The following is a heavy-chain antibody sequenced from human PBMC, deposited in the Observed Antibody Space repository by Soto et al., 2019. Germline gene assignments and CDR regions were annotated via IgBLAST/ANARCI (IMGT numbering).Heavy chain of an antibody. Sequence: QINLIESGTTLVKPTQTLTLTCTFSGFSLSTAGAAVGWVRQPPGRALEGLALIYWDGDKRYNASLGNRLTITKDTAMNQVVLTLTNVDHADTATYYCSHRATMTIFGLSIDNGIGFDPWGQGTLVIVSS. CDR2: IYWDGDK. V-gene: IGHV2-5*02. CDR3: SHRATMTIFGLSIDNGIGFDP. CDR1: GFSLSTAGAA. D-gene: IGHD3-3*01. J-gene: IGHJ5*02.